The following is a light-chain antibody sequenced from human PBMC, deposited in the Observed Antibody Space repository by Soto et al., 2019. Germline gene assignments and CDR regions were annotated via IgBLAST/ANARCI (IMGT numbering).Light chain of an antibody. CDR3: QQYVTSPWA. J-gene: IGKJ1*01. CDR2: VAS. V-gene: IGKV3-20*01. CDR1: QSVSSSF. Sequence: EIVLTQSPGTLSLSPGERATLSCRASQSVSSSFLAWYQQKPGQAPRLLIYVASNRATGIPDRFSGSGSGTDFTLTISRLEPEDFAVYYWQQYVTSPWAFGQGTKVAIE.